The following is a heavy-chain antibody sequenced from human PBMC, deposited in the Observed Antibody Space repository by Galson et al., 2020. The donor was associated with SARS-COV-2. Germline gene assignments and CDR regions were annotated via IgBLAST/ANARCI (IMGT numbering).Heavy chain of an antibody. V-gene: IGHV3-30*01. CDR2: ISYDGSNK. J-gene: IGHJ3*02. D-gene: IGHD1-26*01. Sequence: GESLKISCAASGFTFSSYAMHWVRQAPGKGLEWVAVISYDGSNKYYADSVKGRFTISRDNSKNTLYLQMNSLRAEDTAVYYCARGNSGSYFDAFDIWGQGTMVTVSS. CDR1: GFTFSSYA. CDR3: ARGNSGSYFDAFDI.